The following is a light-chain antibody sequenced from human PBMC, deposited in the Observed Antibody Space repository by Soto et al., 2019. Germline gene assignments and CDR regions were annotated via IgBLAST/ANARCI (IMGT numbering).Light chain of an antibody. V-gene: IGKV1-39*01. CDR1: ESIGIY. Sequence: DIQMTQSPSSLSASVGDRVTITCRASESIGIYLNWYQQKPGKAPNLLIYAASSLQSGVPSRFGGSLSGTDFTLTISSLQPEDFATYYCQESFSTPGITFGQGTRLDIK. CDR2: AAS. CDR3: QESFSTPGIT. J-gene: IGKJ5*01.